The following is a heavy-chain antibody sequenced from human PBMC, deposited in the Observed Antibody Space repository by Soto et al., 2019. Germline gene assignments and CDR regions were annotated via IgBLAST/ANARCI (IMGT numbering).Heavy chain of an antibody. CDR1: GFTFSSYA. J-gene: IGHJ6*02. D-gene: IGHD4-17*01. CDR3: ATTTVTKGLYYYGMDV. CDR2: ISGSGGST. Sequence: EVQLLESGGGLVQPGGSLRLSCAASGFTFSSYAMSWVRQAPGKGLEWVSAISGSGGSTYYADSVKGRFTISRDNSKNTLYLQMNSLRAEDTAVYYCATTTVTKGLYYYGMDVWGQGTTVTVSS. V-gene: IGHV3-23*01.